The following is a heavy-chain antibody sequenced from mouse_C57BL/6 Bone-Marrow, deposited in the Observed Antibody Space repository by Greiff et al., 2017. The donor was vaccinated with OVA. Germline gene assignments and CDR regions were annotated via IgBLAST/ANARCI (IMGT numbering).Heavy chain of an antibody. CDR2: IYPRSGNT. V-gene: IGHV1-81*01. Sequence: QVQLKESGAELARPGASVKLSCKASGYTFTSYGISWVKQRTGQGLEWIGEIYPRSGNTYYNEKFKGKATLTADKSSSTAYMQLSSLTSEDSAVYYCASYGNYVDYWGQGTTLTVSS. J-gene: IGHJ2*01. D-gene: IGHD2-1*01. CDR3: ASYGNYVDY. CDR1: GYTFTSYG.